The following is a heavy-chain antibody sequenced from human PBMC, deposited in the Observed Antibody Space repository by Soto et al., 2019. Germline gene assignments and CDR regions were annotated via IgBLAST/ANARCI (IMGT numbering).Heavy chain of an antibody. CDR2: IRGDGSEI. J-gene: IGHJ4*02. Sequence: EVQLVESGGGLVQPGGSLRLSCAASGFTFSTHWMSWVRQAPGKGLEWVANIRGDGSEIHYVDSVKGRFSIPRDNAKNSLYLQMNSLRAEDTAVYYCARDWTDSWSGLFDYWGQGTLVTVSS. V-gene: IGHV3-7*01. CDR3: ARDWTDSWSGLFDY. CDR1: GFTFSTHW. D-gene: IGHD3-3*01.